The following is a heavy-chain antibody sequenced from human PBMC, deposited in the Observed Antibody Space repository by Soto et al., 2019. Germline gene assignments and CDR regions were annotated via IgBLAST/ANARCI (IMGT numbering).Heavy chain of an antibody. CDR3: AKAYYYGSGSDAFDI. V-gene: IGHV3-30*18. CDR2: ISYDGSNK. CDR1: GFTFSSHG. D-gene: IGHD3-10*01. Sequence: SGGSLRLSCAASGFTFSSHGMHWVRQAPGKGLEWVAVISYDGSNKYYADSVKGRFTISRDNSKNTLYLQMNSLRAEDTAVYYCAKAYYYGSGSDAFDIWGQGTMVTVSS. J-gene: IGHJ3*02.